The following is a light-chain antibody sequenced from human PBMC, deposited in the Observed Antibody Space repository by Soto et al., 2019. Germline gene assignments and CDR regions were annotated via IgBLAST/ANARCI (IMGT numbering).Light chain of an antibody. V-gene: IGKV1-6*01. Sequence: IQMTQSPSSLSASVGDRVTITCRASRYIRSDLSWYQQRPGQAPKVLIYTASSLHSGVPSRFNGSGSGADFTLTISSLQPEDFATYYCLQDNNYPWTFGQGTKVDIK. CDR2: TAS. CDR3: LQDNNYPWT. J-gene: IGKJ1*01. CDR1: RYIRSD.